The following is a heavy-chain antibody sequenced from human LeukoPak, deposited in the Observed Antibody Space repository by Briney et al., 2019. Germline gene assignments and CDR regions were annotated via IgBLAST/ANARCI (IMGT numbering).Heavy chain of an antibody. J-gene: IGHJ4*02. V-gene: IGHV3-23*01. Sequence: GGSLRLSCAVSGITLSNYGMSWVRQAPGKGLEWVAGISGSGGSTNFADSVKGRFTISRDNPRNTLYLQMNSLRAEDTAVYFCAERAVVIRVILVGFHKEAYYFDSWGQGALVTVSS. CDR1: GITLSNYG. CDR2: ISGSGGST. D-gene: IGHD3-22*01. CDR3: AERAVVIRVILVGFHKEAYYFDS.